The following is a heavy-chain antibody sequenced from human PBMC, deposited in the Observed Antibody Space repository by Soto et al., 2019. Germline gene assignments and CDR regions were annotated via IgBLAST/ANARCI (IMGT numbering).Heavy chain of an antibody. V-gene: IGHV4-30-2*01. Sequence: SETLSLTCAVSGGSISSGGYSWSWIRQPPGKGLEWIGYIYHSGSTYYNPSLKSRVTISVDRSKNQFSLKLSSVTAADTAVYYCVRGLAARPGLIDYWGQGTLVTVSS. D-gene: IGHD6-6*01. CDR1: GGSISSGGYS. CDR2: IYHSGST. CDR3: VRGLAARPGLIDY. J-gene: IGHJ4*02.